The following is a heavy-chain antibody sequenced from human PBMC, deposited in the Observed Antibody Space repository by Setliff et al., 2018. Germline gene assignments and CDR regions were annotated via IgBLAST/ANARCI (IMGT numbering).Heavy chain of an antibody. V-gene: IGHV4-39*02. J-gene: IGHJ6*03. Sequence: PSETLSLTCTVSGDSIGRYGFYWGWIRQSPEKGLEWIGNIYRSGTTYSNSSLKSRLSISVDTSKNHFSLNLRSVTAADTAVYFCARRPYQHYDSSGYSVNYYMDVWGKGTTVTVS. CDR2: IYRSGTT. D-gene: IGHD3-22*01. CDR1: GDSIGRYGFY. CDR3: ARRPYQHYDSSGYSVNYYMDV.